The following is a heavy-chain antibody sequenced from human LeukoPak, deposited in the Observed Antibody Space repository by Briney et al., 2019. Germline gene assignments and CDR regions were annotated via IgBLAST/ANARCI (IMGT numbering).Heavy chain of an antibody. J-gene: IGHJ4*02. Sequence: GESLKISRKGSGYSFTSYWIGWVRQMPGKGLEWMGIIYPGDSDTRYSPSFQGQVTISADKSISTAYLQWSSLKASDTAMYYCASSYCYGSGSYYSSFDYWGQGTLVTVSS. CDR2: IYPGDSDT. CDR3: ASSYCYGSGSYYSSFDY. V-gene: IGHV5-51*01. CDR1: GYSFTSYW. D-gene: IGHD3-10*01.